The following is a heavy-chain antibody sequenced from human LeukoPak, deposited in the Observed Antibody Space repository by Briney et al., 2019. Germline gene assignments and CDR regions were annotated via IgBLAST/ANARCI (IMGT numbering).Heavy chain of an antibody. Sequence: SETLSLTCTVSGGSISSYYWSWIRQPPGKGLEWIGYIYYSGSINYNPSLKSRVTISVDTSKNQFSLKLSSVTAADTAVYYCARDKDPWGYSYGRFDLWGRGTLVTVSS. D-gene: IGHD5-18*01. CDR2: IYYSGSI. CDR1: GGSISSYY. V-gene: IGHV4-59*01. J-gene: IGHJ2*01. CDR3: ARDKDPWGYSYGRFDL.